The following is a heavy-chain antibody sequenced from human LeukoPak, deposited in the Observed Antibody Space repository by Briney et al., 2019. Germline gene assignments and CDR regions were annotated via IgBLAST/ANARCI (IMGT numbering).Heavy chain of an antibody. Sequence: GGSLRLSCAASGFTFSNYAMTWVRQAPGKGLEWVSVISGSGSNTDYADSVKGRFTISRDNSKNTLSLQMNSLRAEDTAIYYCAADEGGSPHYWGQGTLVTVSS. V-gene: IGHV3-23*01. CDR3: AADEGGSPHY. D-gene: IGHD1-26*01. CDR1: GFTFSNYA. J-gene: IGHJ4*02. CDR2: ISGSGSNT.